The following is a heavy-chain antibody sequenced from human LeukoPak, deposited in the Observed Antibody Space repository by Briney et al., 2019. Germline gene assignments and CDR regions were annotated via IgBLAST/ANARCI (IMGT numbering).Heavy chain of an antibody. CDR1: GFTFSSFA. CDR3: AKGAYEYVWGSYCDS. CDR2: ISGNGAST. V-gene: IGHV3-23*01. Sequence: GRSLRLSCAASGFTFSSFAMTWVRQAPGKGLEWVSGISGNGASTYYADSVKGRFTISRDNSKNTLYLQMKSLRAEDTAVYYCAKGAYEYVWGSYCDSWGQGTLVTVSS. D-gene: IGHD3-16*01. J-gene: IGHJ5*01.